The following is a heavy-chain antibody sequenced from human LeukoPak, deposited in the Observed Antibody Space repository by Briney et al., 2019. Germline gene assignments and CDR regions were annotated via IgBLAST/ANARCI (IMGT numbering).Heavy chain of an antibody. D-gene: IGHD5-18*01. CDR2: IYYSGTT. CDR3: ARGAAGYSYG. CDR1: SDSISSYY. J-gene: IGHJ4*02. Sequence: SETLSLTCTVSSDSISSYYWSWIRQPPGKGLEWIGYIYYSGTTKYNPSLKSRVTISIDTSKNQFSLKLSSVTAADTAVYYCARGAAGYSYGWGQGTLVTVSS. V-gene: IGHV4-59*01.